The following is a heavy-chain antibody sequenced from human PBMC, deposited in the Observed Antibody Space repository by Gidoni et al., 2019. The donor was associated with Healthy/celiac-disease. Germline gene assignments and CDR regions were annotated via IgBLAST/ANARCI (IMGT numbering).Heavy chain of an antibody. CDR3: ARDPYSNSPTRYFDY. D-gene: IGHD4-4*01. CDR1: GLSFDDYG. J-gene: IGHJ4*02. V-gene: IGHV3-20*04. Sequence: EVQLVESGGGVVRPGGSLRLSCAASGLSFDDYGMSWVRQAPGKGLEWVSGINWNGGSTGYADSVKGRFTISRDNAKNSLYLQMNSLRAEDTALYYCARDPYSNSPTRYFDYWGQGTLVTVSS. CDR2: INWNGGST.